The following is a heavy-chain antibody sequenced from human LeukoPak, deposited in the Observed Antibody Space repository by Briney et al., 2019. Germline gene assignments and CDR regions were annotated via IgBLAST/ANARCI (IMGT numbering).Heavy chain of an antibody. J-gene: IGHJ3*02. CDR3: ARPQNCSSTSCQDDAFDI. CDR2: IYYSGST. D-gene: IGHD2-2*01. Sequence: SETLSLTCTVSGGSISSYYWSWIRQPPGKGLEWIGSIYYSGSTYYNPSLKSRVTISVDTSKNQFSLKLSSVTAADTAVYYCARPQNCSSTSCQDDAFDIWGQGTMVTVSS. V-gene: IGHV4-59*05. CDR1: GGSISSYY.